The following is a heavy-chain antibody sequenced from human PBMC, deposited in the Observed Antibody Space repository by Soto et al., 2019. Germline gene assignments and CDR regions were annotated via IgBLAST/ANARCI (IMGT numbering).Heavy chain of an antibody. D-gene: IGHD3-22*01. CDR2: IIPIFGTA. Sequence: QVQLVQSGAEVKKPGSSVKVSCKASRGTFSSYAISWVRQAPGQGLEWMGGIIPIFGTANYAQKFQGRVTITADESTSTAYMELSSLRSEDTAVYYCARDAKYYYDSSGYYYFDYWGQGTLVTVSS. J-gene: IGHJ4*02. CDR3: ARDAKYYYDSSGYYYFDY. CDR1: RGTFSSYA. V-gene: IGHV1-69*12.